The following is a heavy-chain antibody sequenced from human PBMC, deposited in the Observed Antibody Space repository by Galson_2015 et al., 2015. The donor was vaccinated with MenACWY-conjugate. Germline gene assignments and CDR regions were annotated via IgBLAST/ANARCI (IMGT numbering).Heavy chain of an antibody. CDR1: GFSLSTYEMC. D-gene: IGHD3-22*01. CDR3: ARMHIVLDATDAFDI. J-gene: IGHJ3*02. CDR2: IDWRDNK. V-gene: IGHV2-70*18. Sequence: PALVKPTQTLTLTCTFSGFSLSTYEMCIYWVRQPPGKALEWLARIDWRDNKYYTTSLKTRLTISEDTSTNQVVLTMTNVDPVDTATYYCARMHIVLDATDAFDIWSQGTMVTVSS.